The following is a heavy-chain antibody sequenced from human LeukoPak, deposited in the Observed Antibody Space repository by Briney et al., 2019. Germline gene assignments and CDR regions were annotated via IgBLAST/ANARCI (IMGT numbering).Heavy chain of an antibody. CDR1: GGSISSSSYY. V-gene: IGHV4-39*01. CDR3: ASPFSSTRYRGAFDI. D-gene: IGHD1-26*01. J-gene: IGHJ3*02. Sequence: PSETLSLTCTVSGGSISSSSYYWGWIRQPPGKGLEWIGSIYYSGSTYYNPSLKSRVTISVDTSKNQFSLKLSSVTAADTAVYYCASPFSSTRYRGAFDIWGQGTMVTVSS. CDR2: IYYSGST.